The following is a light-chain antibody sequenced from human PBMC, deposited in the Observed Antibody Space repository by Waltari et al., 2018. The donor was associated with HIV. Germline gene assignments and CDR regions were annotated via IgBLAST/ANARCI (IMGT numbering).Light chain of an antibody. Sequence: EIVLTQSPGTIYASPGERATLSCRASQSLSRTSLAWYQQRPGQAPRLLLSDASTRASDIPDRFSGSGSATDFTLTISGLEPEDFATYYCQQYVMSPLTFGGGTRVQV. V-gene: IGKV3-20*01. J-gene: IGKJ4*01. CDR1: QSLSRTS. CDR3: QQYVMSPLT. CDR2: DAS.